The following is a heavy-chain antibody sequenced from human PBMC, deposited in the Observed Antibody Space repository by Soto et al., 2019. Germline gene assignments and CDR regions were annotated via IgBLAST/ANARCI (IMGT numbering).Heavy chain of an antibody. J-gene: IGHJ5*02. CDR2: ISSSSSTI. D-gene: IGHD2-15*01. Sequence: GGSLRLSCAASGFTFSSYSMNWVRQAPGKGLEWVSYISSSSSTIYYADSVKGRFTISRDNAKNSLYLQMNSLRDEDTAVYYCARVAVGDNDPYCSGGSCYSNYNWFDPWGQGTLVTVSS. V-gene: IGHV3-48*02. CDR1: GFTFSSYS. CDR3: ARVAVGDNDPYCSGGSCYSNYNWFDP.